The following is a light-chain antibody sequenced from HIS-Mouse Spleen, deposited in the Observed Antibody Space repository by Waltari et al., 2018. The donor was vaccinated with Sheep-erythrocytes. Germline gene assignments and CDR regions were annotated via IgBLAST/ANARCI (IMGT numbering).Light chain of an antibody. V-gene: IGLV3-1*01. J-gene: IGLJ2*01. CDR3: QAWDSSTAV. CDR1: ALPKTY. Sequence: SYELTQPPSGSVSPGQTARNTCSGDALPKTYAYWYQQKSGQAPVLVIYEDSKRPSGIPERFSGSNSGNTATLTISGTQAMYEADYYCQAWDSSTAVFGGGTKLTVL. CDR2: EDS.